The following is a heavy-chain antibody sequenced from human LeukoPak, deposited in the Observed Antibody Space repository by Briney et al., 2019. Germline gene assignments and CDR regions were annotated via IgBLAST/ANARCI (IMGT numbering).Heavy chain of an antibody. V-gene: IGHV1-8*03. Sequence: GASVKVSCNASGYTFTSYDINWVRQATGQGLEWMGWMNPNSGNTGYAQKFQGRVTITRNTSISTAYMELSSLRSEDTAVYYCARVMVRGNNWFDPWGQGTLVTVSS. CDR2: MNPNSGNT. CDR1: GYTFTSYD. CDR3: ARVMVRGNNWFDP. J-gene: IGHJ5*02. D-gene: IGHD3-10*01.